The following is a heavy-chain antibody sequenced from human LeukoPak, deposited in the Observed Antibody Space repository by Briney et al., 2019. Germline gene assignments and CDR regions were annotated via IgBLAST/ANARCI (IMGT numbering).Heavy chain of an antibody. CDR2: IYYSGST. J-gene: IGHJ5*02. CDR1: GGSISSSGYY. D-gene: IGHD1-26*01. CDR3: ARHEYSGSCYGLSWFDP. Sequence: SETLSLTCTVSGGSISSSGYYWGWIRQPPGKGLEWIASIYYSGSTYYNPSLKSRVTISVDTAKNQLSLKLSSLTAADTAVYYCARHEYSGSCYGLSWFDPWGQGTLVTVSS. V-gene: IGHV4-39*01.